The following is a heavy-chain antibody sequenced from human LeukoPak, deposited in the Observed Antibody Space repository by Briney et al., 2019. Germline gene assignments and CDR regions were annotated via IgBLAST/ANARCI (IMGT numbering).Heavy chain of an antibody. V-gene: IGHV3-23*01. CDR1: GFTFSSSA. CDR2: ISNNGGYT. CDR3: AKQLGYCSDGSCYFPY. D-gene: IGHD2-15*01. J-gene: IGHJ4*02. Sequence: GGSLRLSCAASGFTFSSSAMSWVRQAPGKGLEWVSAISNNGGYTYYADSVQGRFTISRDNSRSTLCLQMNSLRAEDTAVYYCAKQLGYCSDGSCYFPYWGQGTQVTVSS.